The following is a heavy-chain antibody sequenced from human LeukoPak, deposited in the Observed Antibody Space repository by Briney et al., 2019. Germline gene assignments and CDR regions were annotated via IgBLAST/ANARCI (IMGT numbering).Heavy chain of an antibody. Sequence: GCLRFSCAASGFSLSTSSMAWVRQAPGGGPDWVADIYADASDTYHADSVKGRFSISRDDSTNTLYLQLNSLRAEDTAAYFCTKRLNHNYFEHWGRGALVTVSS. J-gene: IGHJ4*02. CDR1: GFSLSTSS. V-gene: IGHV3-23*01. CDR2: IYADASDT. CDR3: TKRLNHNYFEH.